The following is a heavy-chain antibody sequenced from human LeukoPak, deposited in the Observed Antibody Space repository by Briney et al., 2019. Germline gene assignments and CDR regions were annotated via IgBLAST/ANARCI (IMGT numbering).Heavy chain of an antibody. CDR1: GYTFTGYY. J-gene: IGHJ4*02. Sequence: ASVKVSCKASGYTFTGYYMHWVRQAPGQGLEWMGWISPNSGGTNYAQKFQGWVTMTRDTSISTAYMELSRLRSDDTAVYYCARGDYYGSGTEYWGQGTLVTVSS. CDR3: ARGDYYGSGTEY. D-gene: IGHD3-10*01. V-gene: IGHV1-2*04. CDR2: ISPNSGGT.